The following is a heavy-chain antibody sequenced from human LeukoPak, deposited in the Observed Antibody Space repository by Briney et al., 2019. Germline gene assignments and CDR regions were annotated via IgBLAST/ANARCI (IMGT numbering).Heavy chain of an antibody. J-gene: IGHJ6*02. Sequence: PGGSLRLSCAASGFTFSSYSMNWVRQAPGKGLEWVSSISSSSSYIYYADSVKGRFTISRDNAKNSLYLQMNSLRAEDTAVYYCARDTYYYGSGSGWGMDVWGQGTTVTVSS. CDR1: GFTFSSYS. CDR3: ARDTYYYGSGSGWGMDV. D-gene: IGHD3-10*01. V-gene: IGHV3-21*01. CDR2: ISSSSSYI.